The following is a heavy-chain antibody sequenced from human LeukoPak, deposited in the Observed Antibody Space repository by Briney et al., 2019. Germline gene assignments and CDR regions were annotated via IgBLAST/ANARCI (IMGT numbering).Heavy chain of an antibody. D-gene: IGHD4-17*01. CDR1: RFTFSSYT. CDR2: IDPSSTYI. Sequence: PGGSLRLSCSASRFTFSSYTMNWVRQAPGKGLKWVSSIDPSSTYIYYADSVKGRFTISRDNAQNSLYLQMNSLRAEDTAVYYCAKDRYVYGDYAGLHYYYGMDVWGQGTTVTVSS. V-gene: IGHV3-21*01. CDR3: AKDRYVYGDYAGLHYYYGMDV. J-gene: IGHJ6*02.